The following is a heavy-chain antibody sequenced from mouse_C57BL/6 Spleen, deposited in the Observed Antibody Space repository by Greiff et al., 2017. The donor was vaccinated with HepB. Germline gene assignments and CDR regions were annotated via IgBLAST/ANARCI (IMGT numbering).Heavy chain of an antibody. V-gene: IGHV1-64*01. D-gene: IGHD3-2*02. CDR3: ARSPSGYGYFDY. J-gene: IGHJ2*01. CDR2: IHPNSGST. CDR1: GYTFTSYW. Sequence: QVQLQQSGAELVKPGASVKLSCKASGYTFTSYWMHWVKQRPGQGLEWIGMIHPNSGSTNYNEKFKSKATLTVDKSSSTAYMQLSSLTSEDSAVYYCARSPSGYGYFDYWGQGTTLTVSS.